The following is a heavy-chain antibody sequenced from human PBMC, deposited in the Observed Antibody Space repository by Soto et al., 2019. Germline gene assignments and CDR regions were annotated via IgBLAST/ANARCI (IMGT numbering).Heavy chain of an antibody. CDR1: GGSFSGYY. Sequence: XGTLSLPCAVYGGSFSGYYWSWIRQPPGKGLEWIGEINHSGSTNYNPSLKSRVTISVDTSKNQFSLKLSSVTAADTAVYYCARDRRQQLSSPTYWFDPWGQGTLVTVPS. V-gene: IGHV4-34*01. CDR2: INHSGST. D-gene: IGHD6-13*01. J-gene: IGHJ5*02. CDR3: ARDRRQQLSSPTYWFDP.